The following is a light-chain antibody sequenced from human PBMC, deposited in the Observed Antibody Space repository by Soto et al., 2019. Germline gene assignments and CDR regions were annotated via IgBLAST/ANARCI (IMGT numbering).Light chain of an antibody. J-gene: IGKJ1*01. V-gene: IGKV1-8*01. CDR3: QHYKNSPWT. CDR2: GAS. CDR1: QDVGRY. Sequence: AIRMTQSPSSLSASAGDRVAIACRASQDVGRYLAWYQQKPGQAPKLLIYGASTLQSGVPSRFSGGGSGTDFTLPISGLQSEDFATYYCQHYKNSPWTVGQGTKVEIK.